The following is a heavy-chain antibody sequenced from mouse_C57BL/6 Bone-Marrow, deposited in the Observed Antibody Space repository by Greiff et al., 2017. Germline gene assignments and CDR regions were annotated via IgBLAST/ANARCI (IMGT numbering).Heavy chain of an antibody. J-gene: IGHJ1*03. Sequence: QVQLQQSGAELARPGASVKLSCKASGYTFTSYGISWVKQRTGQGLEWIGEIYPRSGNTYYNEKFKGKATLTADKSSSTAYMALRSLTSEDSAVYFCARSYWSNRVGYWYFDVWGTGTTVTVSS. CDR3: ARSYWSNRVGYWYFDV. D-gene: IGHD2-5*01. CDR2: IYPRSGNT. CDR1: GYTFTSYG. V-gene: IGHV1-81*01.